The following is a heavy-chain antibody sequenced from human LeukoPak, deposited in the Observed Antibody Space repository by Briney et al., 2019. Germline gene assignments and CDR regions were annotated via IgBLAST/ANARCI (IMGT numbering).Heavy chain of an antibody. V-gene: IGHV4-39*01. Sequence: SETLSLTCTVSGGSIRSTSYYWGWIRQPPGKGLEWIGSIYYSGSTYYNPSLKSRVTISVDTSKNQFSLKLSSVTAADTAVYYCGRLFYDFWSGHYYNYMDVWGKGTTVTVSS. CDR2: IYYSGST. CDR1: GGSIRSTSYY. D-gene: IGHD3-3*01. CDR3: GRLFYDFWSGHYYNYMDV. J-gene: IGHJ6*03.